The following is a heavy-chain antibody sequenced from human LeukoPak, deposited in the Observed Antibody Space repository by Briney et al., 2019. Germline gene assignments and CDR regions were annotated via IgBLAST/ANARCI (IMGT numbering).Heavy chain of an antibody. CDR1: GFDLNMFA. CDR2: LSRGGGVT. D-gene: IGHD2-8*01. Sequence: SGGSLRLSCTGSGFDLNMFAMNWVRQAPGQGLEWVSGLSRGGGVTNYADSVKGRFTISRDTSKNMVFLQMNDLRPEDTAVYYCAKEQRIRHCSEGVCMEGYYFDYWGQGSLVTVSS. CDR3: AKEQRIRHCSEGVCMEGYYFDY. V-gene: IGHV3-23*01. J-gene: IGHJ4*02.